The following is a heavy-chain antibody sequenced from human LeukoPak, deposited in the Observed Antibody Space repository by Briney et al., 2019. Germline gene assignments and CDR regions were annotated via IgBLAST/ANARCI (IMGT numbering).Heavy chain of an antibody. CDR3: ATYYYASGSSD. Sequence: GGSLRLSCAASGXIFSDYSMSWIRQAPGKGLECVSYISTHSTYTHYADSVRGRFTISRDNAKNSLYLQMNSLRAQDTAVYYCATYYYASGSSDWGQGTLVTVSS. CDR1: GXIFSDYS. J-gene: IGHJ4*02. CDR2: ISTHSTYT. D-gene: IGHD3-10*01. V-gene: IGHV3-11*03.